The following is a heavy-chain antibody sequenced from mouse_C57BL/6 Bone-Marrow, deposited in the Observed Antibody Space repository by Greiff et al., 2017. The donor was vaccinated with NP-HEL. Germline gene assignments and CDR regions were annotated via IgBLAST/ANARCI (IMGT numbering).Heavy chain of an antibody. CDR2: INPYNCGT. CDR1: GYTFTDYY. Sequence: VQLQQSGPVLVKPGASVKMSCKASGYTFTDYYMNWVKQSHGKSLEWIGVINPYNCGTSYNQKFKGKATLTVDKSSSTAYMELNSLTSEDSAVYYCARPRYYYGSSYGWYFDVWGTGTTVTVSS. J-gene: IGHJ1*03. CDR3: ARPRYYYGSSYGWYFDV. V-gene: IGHV1-19*01. D-gene: IGHD1-1*01.